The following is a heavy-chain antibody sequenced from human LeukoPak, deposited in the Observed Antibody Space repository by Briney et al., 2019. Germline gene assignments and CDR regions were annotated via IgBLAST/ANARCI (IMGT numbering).Heavy chain of an antibody. J-gene: IGHJ4*02. CDR3: ARERGRGRDSPWFDY. Sequence: GGSLRLSCAASGFIVSGDFMSWVRQAPGKGLEWVSVIYSDGSTYYADSVKGRFTISRDNSKNTLDLQMTGLRAEDTADYYCARERGRGRDSPWFDYWGQGTLVTVSS. CDR2: IYSDGST. V-gene: IGHV3-53*01. CDR1: GFIVSGDF. D-gene: IGHD1-26*01.